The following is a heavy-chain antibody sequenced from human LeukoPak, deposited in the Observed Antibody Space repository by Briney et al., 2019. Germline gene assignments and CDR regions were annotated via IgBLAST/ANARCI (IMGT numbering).Heavy chain of an antibody. Sequence: SETLSLTCSVSAGSISSYSWSWIRQPAGKALEWIGRIQTSGNTNYNPSLKSRVTMSVDTSKNQFSLMLSSVTASDTAVYYCARAPVLYHFDSWGQGTLVTVSS. CDR3: ARAPVLYHFDS. J-gene: IGHJ4*02. CDR2: IQTSGNT. CDR1: AGSISSYS. D-gene: IGHD5/OR15-5a*01. V-gene: IGHV4-4*07.